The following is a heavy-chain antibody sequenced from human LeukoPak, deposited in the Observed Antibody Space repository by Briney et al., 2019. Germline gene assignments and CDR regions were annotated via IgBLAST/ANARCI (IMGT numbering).Heavy chain of an antibody. CDR1: GYTFTSYG. Sequence: ASVKVSCKASGYTFTSYGISWVRQAPGQGLEWLGWISTYNGNTHYAQKLQGRVTMTTDTSTTTAYMELRSLRSDDTAVYYCARDYRTGFDYWGQGTLVAVSS. D-gene: IGHD7-27*01. J-gene: IGHJ4*02. V-gene: IGHV1-18*01. CDR2: ISTYNGNT. CDR3: ARDYRTGFDY.